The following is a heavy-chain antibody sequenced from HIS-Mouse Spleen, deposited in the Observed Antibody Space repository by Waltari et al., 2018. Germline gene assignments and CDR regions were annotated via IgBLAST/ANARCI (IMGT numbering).Heavy chain of an antibody. D-gene: IGHD6-13*01. CDR2: IYYSGST. J-gene: IGHJ2*01. CDR3: AREIPYSSSWYDWYFDL. CDR1: GGPLSSSSSY. V-gene: IGHV4-39*07. Sequence: QLQLQESGPGLVKPSETLSLTCPASGGPLSSSSSYWGWIRQPPGQGLEWIGSIYYSGSTYYNPSLKSRVTISVDTSKNQFSLKLSSVTAADTAVYYCAREIPYSSSWYDWYFDLWGRGTLVTVSS.